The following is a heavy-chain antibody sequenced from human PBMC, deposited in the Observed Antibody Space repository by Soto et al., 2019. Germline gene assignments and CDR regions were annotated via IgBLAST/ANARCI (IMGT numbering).Heavy chain of an antibody. Sequence: PGESLKISCKGSGYSFTSYWIGWVRQMPGKGLEWMGIIYPGDSDTRYSPSFQGQVTISADKSISTAYLQWSSLKASDTAMYYCARLPLSIAVAGKGEAFDIWGQGTMVTVSS. D-gene: IGHD6-19*01. CDR3: ARLPLSIAVAGKGEAFDI. CDR2: IYPGDSDT. CDR1: GYSFTSYW. V-gene: IGHV5-51*01. J-gene: IGHJ3*02.